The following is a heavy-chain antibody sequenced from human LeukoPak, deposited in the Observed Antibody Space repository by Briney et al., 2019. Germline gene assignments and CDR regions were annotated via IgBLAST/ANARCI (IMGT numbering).Heavy chain of an antibody. CDR2: ISRDDRTK. Sequence: GGSLRLSCAASGFTFSSFALHWVRQAPGKGLEWVAVISRDDRTKYYAGSVKGRFTVSRDTSKNTLYLQMNSLRAEDTAVYYCAKDPDYDSSGYQNYWGQGTLVTVSS. J-gene: IGHJ4*02. D-gene: IGHD3-22*01. CDR1: GFTFSSFA. V-gene: IGHV3-30-3*01. CDR3: AKDPDYDSSGYQNY.